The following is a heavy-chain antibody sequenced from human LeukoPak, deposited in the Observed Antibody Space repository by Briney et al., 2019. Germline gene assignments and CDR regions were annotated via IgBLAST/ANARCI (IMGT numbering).Heavy chain of an antibody. Sequence: GGSLRLSCAASGFTFSSYAMHWVRQAPGKGLEWVAVISYDGSNKYYADPVKGRFTISRDNSKNTLYLQMNSLRAEDTAVYYCARDPDDYGGPFDYWGQGTLVTVSS. CDR1: GFTFSSYA. CDR3: ARDPDDYGGPFDY. J-gene: IGHJ4*02. CDR2: ISYDGSNK. D-gene: IGHD4-23*01. V-gene: IGHV3-30-3*01.